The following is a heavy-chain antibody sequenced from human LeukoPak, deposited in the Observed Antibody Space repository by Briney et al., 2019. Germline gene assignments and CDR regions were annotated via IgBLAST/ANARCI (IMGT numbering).Heavy chain of an antibody. CDR1: GFTFSNLN. J-gene: IGHJ4*02. CDR2: ISTGPAYT. V-gene: IGHV3-21*06. Sequence: GGSLRLSCEASGFTFSNLNFNWIRQAPGRGLEWVSSISTGPAYTYYSASVRGRFTLSRDNAKNSIYLQLTSLRAEDTALYYCARDRGRNSFDYWGQGTLVSVSS. CDR3: ARDRGRNSFDY. D-gene: IGHD1-14*01.